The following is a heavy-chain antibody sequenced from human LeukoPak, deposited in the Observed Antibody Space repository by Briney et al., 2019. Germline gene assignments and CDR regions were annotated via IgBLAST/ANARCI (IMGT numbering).Heavy chain of an antibody. Sequence: PGGSLRLSCAASGVTVSSNYMSWGRQAPGKGLEWVSVIYSGGSTYYADSVKGRFTISRDNSKNTLYLEMNCLRAEETAVYCGAKDLMRDRWFGESWGQGTLVTVSS. CDR1: GVTVSSNY. CDR2: IYSGGST. J-gene: IGHJ5*02. CDR3: AKDLMRDRWFGES. V-gene: IGHV3-53*01. D-gene: IGHD3-10*01.